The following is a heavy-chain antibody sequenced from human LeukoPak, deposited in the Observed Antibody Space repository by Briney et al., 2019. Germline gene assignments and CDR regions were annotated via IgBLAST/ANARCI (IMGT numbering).Heavy chain of an antibody. CDR3: ARGVYIAAAQYGY. Sequence: KSSETLSLTCTVSGASITSYYWSWIRQPPGKGLEWIGYIYYSGTTNYNPSLKSRVTISVGTSKNQFSLKLSSVTAADTAVYYCARGVYIAAAQYGYWGQGTLVTVSS. CDR2: IYYSGTT. D-gene: IGHD6-13*01. V-gene: IGHV4-59*01. J-gene: IGHJ4*02. CDR1: GASITSYY.